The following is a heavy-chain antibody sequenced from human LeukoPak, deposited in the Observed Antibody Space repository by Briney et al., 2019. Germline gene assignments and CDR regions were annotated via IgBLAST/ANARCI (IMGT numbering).Heavy chain of an antibody. CDR2: ISYDGNIK. CDR3: AKEILTGYYSDY. CDR1: GFTFSSYG. J-gene: IGHJ4*02. V-gene: IGHV3-30*18. Sequence: PGRSRRLSCAASGFTFSSYGMHWVRQAPGKGLEWVAVISYDGNIKYYADSVKGRFSISRDNSKNTLDLQMNSLRAEDTAVYYCAKEILTGYYSDYWGQGTPVTVSS. D-gene: IGHD3-9*01.